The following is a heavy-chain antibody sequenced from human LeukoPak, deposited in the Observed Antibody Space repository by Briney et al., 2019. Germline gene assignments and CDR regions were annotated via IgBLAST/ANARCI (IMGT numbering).Heavy chain of an antibody. CDR1: GGSISRYY. V-gene: IGHV4-59*01. D-gene: IGHD6-13*01. CDR2: IYYSGST. CDR3: AREGIAAAGVTLDYYYGMDV. J-gene: IGHJ6*04. Sequence: SETLSLTCTVSGGSISRYYWSWIRQPPGEGLGWIGYIYYSGSTNYNTPLKSRVTISVDTSKNQFSLKLSSVTAADTAVYYCAREGIAAAGVTLDYYYGMDVWGKGTTVTVSS.